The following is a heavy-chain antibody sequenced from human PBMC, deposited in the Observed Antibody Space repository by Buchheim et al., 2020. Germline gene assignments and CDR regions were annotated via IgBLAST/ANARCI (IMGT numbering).Heavy chain of an antibody. Sequence: EVQLLESGGGLVQPGGSLRLSCAGSGFTFSSYAMTWVRQAPGKGLEWVSTISGGTDSTYYADSVKGRFTISRDNSKNTLYLQMNSLRAEDTAIYYCAKVRENYDSRVTFDYWGQGTL. CDR1: GFTFSSYA. J-gene: IGHJ4*02. D-gene: IGHD3-22*01. V-gene: IGHV3-23*01. CDR2: ISGGTDST. CDR3: AKVRENYDSRVTFDY.